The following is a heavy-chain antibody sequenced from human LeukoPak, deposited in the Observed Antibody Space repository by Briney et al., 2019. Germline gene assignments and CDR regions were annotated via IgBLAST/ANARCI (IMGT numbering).Heavy chain of an antibody. V-gene: IGHV3-23*01. J-gene: IGHJ4*02. CDR1: GFTFSNYV. CDR3: AKDHFGYSSSSDFDY. CDR2: ISDSGGTT. Sequence: SGGSLRLSCAASGFTFSNYVMGWVRQAPGKGLEWVSVISDSGGTTYYADSVKGRFTISRDNSKNTLYLQMNSLRAEDTAVYYCAKDHFGYSSSSDFDYWGQGTLVTVSS. D-gene: IGHD2-2*01.